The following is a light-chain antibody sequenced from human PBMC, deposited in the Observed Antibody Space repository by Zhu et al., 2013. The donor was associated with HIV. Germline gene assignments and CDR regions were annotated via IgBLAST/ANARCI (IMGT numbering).Light chain of an antibody. V-gene: IGKV1-5*03. CDR2: KAS. J-gene: IGKJ2*01. CDR3: QQYNSYAYT. CDR1: ESLSNW. Sequence: DIQMTQSPSTLSASVGDRVTITCRASESLSNWLAWYQQKPGKAPKLLIYKASSLLRGVPSRFSGSGSGTEFTLTISSLQPDDFATYYCQQYNSYAYTFGLGTKLEIK.